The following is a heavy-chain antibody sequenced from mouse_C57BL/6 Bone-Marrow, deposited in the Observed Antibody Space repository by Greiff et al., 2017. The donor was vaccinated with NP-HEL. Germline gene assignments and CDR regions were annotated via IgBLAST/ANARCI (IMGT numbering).Heavy chain of an antibody. CDR3: TRRGTVASPDY. D-gene: IGHD1-1*01. V-gene: IGHV6-6*01. J-gene: IGHJ2*01. CDR1: GFTFSDAW. CDR2: IRNKANNHAT. Sequence: EVNVVESGGGLVQPGGSMKLSCAASGFTFSDAWMDWVRQSPEKGLEWVAEIRNKANNHATYYAESVKGRFTISRDDSKSSVYLQMNSLRAEDTGIYYCTRRGTVASPDYWGQGTTLTVSS.